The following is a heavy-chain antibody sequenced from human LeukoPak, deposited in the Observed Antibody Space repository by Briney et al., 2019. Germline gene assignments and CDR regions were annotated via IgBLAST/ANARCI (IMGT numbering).Heavy chain of an antibody. J-gene: IGHJ4*02. CDR1: GYTFIDHY. D-gene: IGHD2-2*01. CDR2: FNPNGGVT. Sequence: ASVKVSCKASGYTFIDHYIHWVRQAPGQGLEWMGWFNPNGGVTNLAQKFQGSVTMTRDTSISTAHMQLNMLRYDDTAVYYCARDRGGIVIVPVPDYWGQGTLVTVS. CDR3: ARDRGGIVIVPVPDY. V-gene: IGHV1-2*02.